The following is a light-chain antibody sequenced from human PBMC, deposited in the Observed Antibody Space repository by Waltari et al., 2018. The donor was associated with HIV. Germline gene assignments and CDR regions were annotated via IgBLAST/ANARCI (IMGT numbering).Light chain of an antibody. J-gene: IGLJ3*02. CDR3: QSVDSSRIWV. V-gene: IGLV3-25*03. CDR2: KDS. CDR1: ALATQH. Sequence: SYELTQPPSVSVSPGQPARITCSGDALATQHAYWFQQKPGQAPVLFIYKDSERPSGIPARFSGSRSGTTVMLTISGVQAEDEADYYCQSVDSSRIWVFGGGTKLTVL.